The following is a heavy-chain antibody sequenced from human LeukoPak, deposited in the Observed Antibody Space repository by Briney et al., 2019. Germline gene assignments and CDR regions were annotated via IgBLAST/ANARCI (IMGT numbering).Heavy chain of an antibody. J-gene: IGHJ6*02. CDR1: GYTFTGYY. V-gene: IGHV1-2*04. Sequence: ASVKVSCKASGYTFTGYYMHWVRQAPGQGLEWMGWINPNSGGTNYARKFQGWVTMTRDTSISTAYMELSRLRSDDTAVYYCARETSYYYGMDVWGQGTTVTVSS. CDR2: INPNSGGT. CDR3: ARETSYYYGMDV.